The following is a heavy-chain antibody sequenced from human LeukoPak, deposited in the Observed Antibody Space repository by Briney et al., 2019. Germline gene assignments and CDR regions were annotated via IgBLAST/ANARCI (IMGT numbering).Heavy chain of an antibody. Sequence: SQTLSLTCAVSGDSVSSSSSAWSWIRQSPSRGLEWLGRTYYRSKWYNDYAVSVKSRITINPDTSKNQFSLQLNSVTPEDTAVYYCARAYCSGGSCYEWFDPWGQGTLVTVSS. CDR3: ARAYCSGGSCYEWFDP. CDR1: GDSVSSSSSA. J-gene: IGHJ5*02. V-gene: IGHV6-1*01. D-gene: IGHD2-15*01. CDR2: TYYRSKWYN.